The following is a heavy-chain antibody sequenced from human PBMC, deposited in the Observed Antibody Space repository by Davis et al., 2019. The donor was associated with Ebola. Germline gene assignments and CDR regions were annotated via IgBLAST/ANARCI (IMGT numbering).Heavy chain of an antibody. V-gene: IGHV3-30-3*01. CDR1: GFTFSSYA. Sequence: PGGSLRLSCAASGFTFSSYAMHWVRQAPGKGLEWVAVISYDGSNKYYADSVKGRFTISRDNSKNTLYLQMNSLRAEDTAVYYCARARWRIFGVVNAFDIWGQGTMVTVSS. CDR3: ARARWRIFGVVNAFDI. CDR2: ISYDGSNK. J-gene: IGHJ3*02. D-gene: IGHD3-3*01.